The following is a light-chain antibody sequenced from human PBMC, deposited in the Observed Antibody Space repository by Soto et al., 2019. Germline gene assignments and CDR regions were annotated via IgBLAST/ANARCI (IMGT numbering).Light chain of an antibody. CDR2: RSD. CDR3: TAWDGSLDGRV. Sequence: QSVLTQPPSASGTLGQLVTLSCSGGNSNIGSNTVNWYQHLPGTAPKLLIYRSDQRPSGIPDRFSGSKYGTSASLDISGIKSDDEADYYCTAWDGSLDGRVFGGGTKRTGL. V-gene: IGLV1-44*01. CDR1: NSNIGSNT. J-gene: IGLJ3*02.